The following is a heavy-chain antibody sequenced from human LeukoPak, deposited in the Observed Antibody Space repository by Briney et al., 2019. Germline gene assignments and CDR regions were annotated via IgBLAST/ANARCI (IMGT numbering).Heavy chain of an antibody. CDR3: AKTRGDFWGRAKGGMDV. CDR1: GGSFSGYY. Sequence: SETLSLTCAVFGGSFSGYYWNWIRQPPGKGLEWIGNIYYSGSTYYNPSLKSRVTISVDTSKNQFSLKLNSVTAADTAVYYCAKTRGDFWGRAKGGMDVWGKGTTVTVSS. J-gene: IGHJ6*04. V-gene: IGHV4-34*01. D-gene: IGHD3-3*01. CDR2: IYYSGST.